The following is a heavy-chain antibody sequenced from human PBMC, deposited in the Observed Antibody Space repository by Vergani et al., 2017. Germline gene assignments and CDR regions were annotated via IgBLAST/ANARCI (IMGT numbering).Heavy chain of an antibody. Sequence: EVQLVQSGAEVKKPGESLKISCKGSGYSFTSYWIGWVRQMPGKGLVWMGIIYPGDSDTRYSPSFQGQVTISADKSISTAYLQWSSLKASDTAMYYCAGYYDSSGYYYGVQGRAFDIWGQGTMVTVSS. CDR1: GYSFTSYW. D-gene: IGHD3-22*01. J-gene: IGHJ3*02. CDR2: IYPGDSDT. V-gene: IGHV5-51*03. CDR3: AGYYDSSGYYYGVQGRAFDI.